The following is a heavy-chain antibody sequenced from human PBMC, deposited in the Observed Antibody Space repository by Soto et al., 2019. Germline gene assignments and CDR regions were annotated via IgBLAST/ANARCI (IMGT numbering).Heavy chain of an antibody. V-gene: IGHV3-72*01. CDR3: ARETPYYYDSSGYYPFDY. J-gene: IGHJ4*02. CDR2: TRNKANSYTT. CDR1: GFTFSDHY. D-gene: IGHD3-22*01. Sequence: EVQLVESGGGLVQPGGSLRLSCAASGFTFSDHYMDWVRQAPGKGLEWVGRTRNKANSYTTEYAASVKGRFTISRDDSKNSLYLQTNSLKTEDTAVYYCARETPYYYDSSGYYPFDYWGQGTLVTVSS.